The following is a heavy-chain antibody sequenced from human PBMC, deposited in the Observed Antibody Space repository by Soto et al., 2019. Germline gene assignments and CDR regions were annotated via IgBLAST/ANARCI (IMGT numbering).Heavy chain of an antibody. CDR3: ARQRYCTTTGCSAFAP. Sequence: VQSGAEVKKPGASVKVSCKASGYTFSDYYIHWVRQAPGQGLEWMGWINPNSGGTNSAEQFQDGITMTRDTSISTAHMDLRRLRSDDTAVYYCARQRYCTTTGCSAFAPCGQGTLVTVSS. D-gene: IGHD2-2*01. CDR2: INPNSGGT. CDR1: GYTFSDYY. J-gene: IGHJ5*02. V-gene: IGHV1-2*02.